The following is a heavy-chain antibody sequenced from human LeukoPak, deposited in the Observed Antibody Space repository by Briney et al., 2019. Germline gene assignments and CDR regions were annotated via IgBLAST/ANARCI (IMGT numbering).Heavy chain of an antibody. CDR3: ARYSDRGEWYPSY. Sequence: GGSLRLSCAASGFTFSNAWMSWVRQAPGKGLEWVSVIYSGGSTYYADSVKGRFTISRDNSKNMVYLQMNSLRAEDTAVYYCARYSDRGEWYPSYWGQGTLVTVSS. J-gene: IGHJ4*02. CDR2: IYSGGST. D-gene: IGHD3-3*01. V-gene: IGHV3-66*01. CDR1: GFTFSNAW.